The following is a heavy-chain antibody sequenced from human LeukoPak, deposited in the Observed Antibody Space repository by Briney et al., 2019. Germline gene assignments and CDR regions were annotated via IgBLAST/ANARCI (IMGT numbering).Heavy chain of an antibody. D-gene: IGHD3-22*01. CDR1: GSTLTNYV. Sequence: SVKVSCKASGSTLTNYVISWVRQDPGQGLEWVGGILPVFGTANYAQRFQGRVTISTDESLSTAYMELTSLTSEDTALYYCAGQKGFDYYDSSGFPLYYFDHWGQGTLVAVSS. J-gene: IGHJ4*02. V-gene: IGHV1-69*05. CDR3: AGQKGFDYYDSSGFPLYYFDH. CDR2: ILPVFGTA.